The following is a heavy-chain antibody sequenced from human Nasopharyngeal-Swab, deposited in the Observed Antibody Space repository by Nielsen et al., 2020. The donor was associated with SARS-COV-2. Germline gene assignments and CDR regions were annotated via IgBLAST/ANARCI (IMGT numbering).Heavy chain of an antibody. CDR2: IKQDGGEK. Sequence: GRSLRLSCAASGFPFTNHYMTWVRQAPGKGLGWVANIKQDGGEKFYVDSVKGRFRVSRDNAQNSVYLQMDRLRVEDTAVYYCTRDIGGEYGYWGQGSLVTVSS. J-gene: IGHJ4*02. CDR1: GFPFTNHY. D-gene: IGHD4-23*01. V-gene: IGHV3-7*01. CDR3: TRDIGGEYGY.